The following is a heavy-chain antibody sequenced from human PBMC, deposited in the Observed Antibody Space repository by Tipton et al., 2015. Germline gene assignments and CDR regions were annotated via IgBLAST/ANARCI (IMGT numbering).Heavy chain of an antibody. V-gene: IGHV4-59*01. CDR3: ARENAYYYGMDV. CDR1: GTSLSGFY. CDR2: IRYREGT. D-gene: IGHD1-1*01. Sequence: LRLSCPVSGTSLSGFYWTWIRQPPGKGLEWIGYIRYREGTNYKPSLRGRVSISLDMSKNQFSLKLRSVTAADTAMYFCARENAYYYGMDVGGQGTTVTVSS. J-gene: IGHJ6*02.